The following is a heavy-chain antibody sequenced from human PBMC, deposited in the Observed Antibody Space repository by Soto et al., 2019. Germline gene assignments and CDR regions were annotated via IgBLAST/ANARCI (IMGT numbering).Heavy chain of an antibody. V-gene: IGHV5-10-1*01. CDR3: ASEGYCSSTSCRFRYYYYGMDV. D-gene: IGHD2-2*01. J-gene: IGHJ6*02. CDR1: GYSFTSYW. CDR2: IDPSDSYT. Sequence: GESLKISCKGSGYSFTSYWISWVRQMPGKGLEWMGRIDPSDSYTNYSPSFQGHVTISADKSISTAYLQWSSLKASDTAMYYCASEGYCSSTSCRFRYYYYGMDVSGQGTTVTVSS.